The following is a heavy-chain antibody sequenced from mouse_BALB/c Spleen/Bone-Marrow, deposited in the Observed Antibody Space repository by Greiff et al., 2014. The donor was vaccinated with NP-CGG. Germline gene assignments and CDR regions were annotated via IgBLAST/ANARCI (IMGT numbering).Heavy chain of an antibody. V-gene: IGHV7-3*02. Sequence: DVHLVESGGGLVQPGGSLRLSCATSGFTFTDYYMSWVRQPPGKALEWLGFIRNKANGHTTEYSASVKGRFTISRDNSQSILYLQMNTLRAEDSATYYCAREGVYYGNPYWYFDVWGAGTTVTVSS. CDR3: AREGVYYGNPYWYFDV. CDR1: GFTFTDYY. J-gene: IGHJ1*01. D-gene: IGHD2-1*01. CDR2: IRNKANGHTT.